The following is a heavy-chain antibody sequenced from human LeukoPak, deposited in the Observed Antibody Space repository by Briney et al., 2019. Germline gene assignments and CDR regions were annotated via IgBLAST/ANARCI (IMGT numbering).Heavy chain of an antibody. D-gene: IGHD1-26*01. CDR2: FDPENGET. CDR1: GYTLTELS. V-gene: IGHV1-24*01. J-gene: IGHJ4*02. CDR3: AREDSGSYYSFDY. Sequence: ASVNVSCKVSGYTLTELSMHWVRQAPGKGLEWMGGFDPENGETIYAQKFQGRVTMTTDTSTSTAYMELRSLRSDDTAVYYCAREDSGSYYSFDYWGQGTLVTVSS.